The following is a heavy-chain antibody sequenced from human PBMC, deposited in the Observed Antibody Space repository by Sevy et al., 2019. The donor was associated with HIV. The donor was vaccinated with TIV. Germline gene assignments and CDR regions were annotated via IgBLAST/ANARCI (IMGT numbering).Heavy chain of an antibody. CDR1: GGSINRDH. Sequence: SETLSLTCTVSGGSINRDHWNWIRQPPGKGLEWIGYVYYTGGTNYNPSLKNRVTISVDRTKNQFSLKLTSVTAADTAVYYCARRNDFDIWGQGTMFTVSS. J-gene: IGHJ3*02. CDR3: ARRNDFDI. CDR2: VYYTGGT. V-gene: IGHV4-59*08.